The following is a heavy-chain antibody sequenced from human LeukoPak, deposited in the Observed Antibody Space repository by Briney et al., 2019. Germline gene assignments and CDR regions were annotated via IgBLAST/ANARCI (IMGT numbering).Heavy chain of an antibody. D-gene: IGHD1-26*01. Sequence: SETLSLTCTVSGGSISSGSYYWSWIRQPAGKGLEWIGRIYTSGSTNYNPSLKSRVTISVDTSKNQFSLKLSSVTAADTAVYYCARAQNYGGSYSFDYWGQETLVTVSS. CDR3: ARAQNYGGSYSFDY. V-gene: IGHV4-61*02. CDR1: GGSISSGSYY. J-gene: IGHJ4*02. CDR2: IYTSGST.